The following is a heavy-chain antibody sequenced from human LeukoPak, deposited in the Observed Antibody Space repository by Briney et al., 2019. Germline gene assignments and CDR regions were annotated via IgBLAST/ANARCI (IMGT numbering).Heavy chain of an antibody. Sequence: ASVKVSCKASGGTFSSYAISWVRQAPGQGLEWMGWISAYNGNTNYAQKLQGRVTMTTDTSTSTAYMELRSLRSDDTAVYYCARDQVVVVPAPYDYWGXXTXVTVSS. CDR2: ISAYNGNT. V-gene: IGHV1-18*01. D-gene: IGHD2-2*01. CDR1: GGTFSSYA. J-gene: IGHJ4*02. CDR3: ARDQVVVVPAPYDY.